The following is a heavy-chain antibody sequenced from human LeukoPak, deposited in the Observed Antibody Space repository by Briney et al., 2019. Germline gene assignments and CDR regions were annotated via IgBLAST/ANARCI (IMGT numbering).Heavy chain of an antibody. CDR3: ARISSRGLGFDI. D-gene: IGHD3/OR15-3a*01. CDR2: IYHSGSA. CDR1: GYPITSGYN. V-gene: IGHV4-38-2*02. Sequence: PSETLSLTCTVSGYPITSGYNWAWIRQPPGKVLEWIGSIYHSGSAYYNPSLKSRVTISVDTSKNQFPLKLSSVTAADTAVYYCARISSRGLGFDIWGQGSMVTVSS. J-gene: IGHJ3*02.